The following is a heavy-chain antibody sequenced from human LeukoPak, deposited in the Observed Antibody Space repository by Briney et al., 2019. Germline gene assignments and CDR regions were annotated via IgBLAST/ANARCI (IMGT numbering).Heavy chain of an antibody. CDR2: ISSSSSTI. J-gene: IGHJ3*02. Sequence: GGSLRLSCAASGFTFSSYGMTWVRQAPGKGLEWVSYISSSSSTIYYADSVKGRFTISRDNAKNSLYLQMNSLRAEDTAVYYCATHCSSVSCSLATFDIWGQGTMVTVSS. D-gene: IGHD2-2*01. V-gene: IGHV3-48*01. CDR3: ATHCSSVSCSLATFDI. CDR1: GFTFSSYG.